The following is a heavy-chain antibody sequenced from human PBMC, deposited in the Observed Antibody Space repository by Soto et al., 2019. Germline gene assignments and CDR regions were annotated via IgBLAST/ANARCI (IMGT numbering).Heavy chain of an antibody. CDR3: ARLRIATNNYKWFDP. J-gene: IGHJ5*02. Sequence: SETLSLTCSVSGAALNSGNYYWSWIRQVPGKGLEWIGHIYVTGAVDYNPSLRDRITISQDTSERQFSLNLRLVTAADTAVYYCARLRIATNNYKWFDPWGRGTLVTVSS. CDR1: GAALNSGNYY. CDR2: IYVTGAV. V-gene: IGHV4-31*03. D-gene: IGHD2-21*01.